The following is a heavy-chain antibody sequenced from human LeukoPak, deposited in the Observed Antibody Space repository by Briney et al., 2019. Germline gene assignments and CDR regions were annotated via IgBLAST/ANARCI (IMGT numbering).Heavy chain of an antibody. CDR1: GGSFSGYY. CDR3: ARGSPRYCSGGSCYGGGWFDP. Sequence: SETLSLTCAVYGGSFSGYYWSWIRQPPGKGLEWIGEINHSGSTNYNPSLKSRVTISVDTSKNQFSLKLSSVTAADTAVYYCARGSPRYCSGGSCYGGGWFDPWGQGTLVTVSS. CDR2: INHSGST. J-gene: IGHJ5*02. D-gene: IGHD2-15*01. V-gene: IGHV4-34*01.